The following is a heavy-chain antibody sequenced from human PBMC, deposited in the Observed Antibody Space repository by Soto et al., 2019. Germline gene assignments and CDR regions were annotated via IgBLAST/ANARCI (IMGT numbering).Heavy chain of an antibody. CDR1: GYTFTSYG. J-gene: IGHJ6*03. D-gene: IGHD2-2*01. Sequence: QVQLVQSGAEVKKPGASVKVSCKASGYTFTSYGISWVRQAPGQGLEWMGWISAYNGNTNYAQKLQGRVTMTTDTSTSTAYMELRSLRYDDTAVYYCAWEYCSSTSCARSPDYYSMDVWGKGTTVTVSS. V-gene: IGHV1-18*01. CDR2: ISAYNGNT. CDR3: AWEYCSSTSCARSPDYYSMDV.